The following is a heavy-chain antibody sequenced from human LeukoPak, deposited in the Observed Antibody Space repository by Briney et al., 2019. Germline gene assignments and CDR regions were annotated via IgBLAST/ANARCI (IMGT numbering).Heavy chain of an antibody. CDR1: DDSIKNYF. CDR2: VFYSGST. V-gene: IGHV4-59*12. CDR3: ARIFNYNDASGPMFDY. D-gene: IGHD3-22*01. Sequence: TETLSLTCTVSDDSIKNYFWTWIRQSPGKGLEWIGYVFYSGSTSYNPSLRSRLTMSVDTSKNQFSLKLSSVTAADTAVYFCARIFNYNDASGPMFDYWGQGTLVTVSS. J-gene: IGHJ4*02.